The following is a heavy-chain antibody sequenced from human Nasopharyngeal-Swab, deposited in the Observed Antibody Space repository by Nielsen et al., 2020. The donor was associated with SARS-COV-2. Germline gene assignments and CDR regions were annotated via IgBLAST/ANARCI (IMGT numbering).Heavy chain of an antibody. J-gene: IGHJ4*02. Sequence: GESLKISCAASGFTFSNFAISWVRQAPGKGLEWVSVISGSDHTTYYADSVKGRFTISRDNTKNTLYLQMNSLSAEDTALYYCVKYGSGWGQGTLVTVSS. D-gene: IGHD6-19*01. CDR3: VKYGSG. V-gene: IGHV3-23*01. CDR1: GFTFSNFA. CDR2: ISGSDHTT.